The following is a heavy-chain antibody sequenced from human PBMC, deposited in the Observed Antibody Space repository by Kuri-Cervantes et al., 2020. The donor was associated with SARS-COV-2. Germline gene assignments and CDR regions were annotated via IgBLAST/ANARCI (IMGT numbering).Heavy chain of an antibody. J-gene: IGHJ4*02. CDR1: GFTFSSYG. CDR2: ISGGGDYT. Sequence: GESLKISCAASGFTFSSYGMHWVRQAPGKGLEWVSSISGGGDYTHYADSVKGRFTISRDNSKNTLYLQMNSLRAEDTAVYYCASGGPYGDYVFVYWGQGTLVTVSS. CDR3: ASGGPYGDYVFVY. D-gene: IGHD4-17*01. V-gene: IGHV3-NL1*01.